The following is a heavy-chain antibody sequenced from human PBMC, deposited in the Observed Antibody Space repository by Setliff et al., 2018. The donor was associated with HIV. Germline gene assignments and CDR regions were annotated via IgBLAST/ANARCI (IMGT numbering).Heavy chain of an antibody. D-gene: IGHD3-3*01. CDR1: GGSISSGTYY. Sequence: PSETLSLTCTVSGGSISSGTYYWGWIRQPPGKGLEWIGSFYYSGSTYYNPSLKSRVTISVDTPKNQFSLKLTSVTATDTAVYYCARGGGFWSGQLDYWGQGTLVTVSS. J-gene: IGHJ4*02. CDR3: ARGGGFWSGQLDY. CDR2: FYYSGST. V-gene: IGHV4-39*07.